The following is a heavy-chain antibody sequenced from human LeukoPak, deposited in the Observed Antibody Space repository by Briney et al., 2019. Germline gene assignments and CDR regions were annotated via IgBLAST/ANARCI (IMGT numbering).Heavy chain of an antibody. J-gene: IGHJ4*02. V-gene: IGHV1-18*01. CDR3: ARVAATGLIDY. Sequence: ASVKVSCKASGYTFTSYGISWLRQAPEQGPEWMGWISAYNGNTNYARKLQGRVTMTTDTSTSTVYMELRSLRSDDTAVYYCARVAATGLIDYWGQGTLVTVSS. CDR2: ISAYNGNT. CDR1: GYTFTSYG. D-gene: IGHD6-13*01.